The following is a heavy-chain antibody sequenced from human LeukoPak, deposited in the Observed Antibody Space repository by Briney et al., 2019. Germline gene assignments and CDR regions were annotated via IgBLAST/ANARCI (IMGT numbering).Heavy chain of an antibody. CDR3: TRLTMVRGLILYFDY. Sequence: NPSETLSLTCTVSGGSISSYYWSWIRQPAGKGLEWIGRIYTSGSTNYNPSLKSRVTMSVDTSKNQFSLKLSSVTAADTAVYYCTRLTMVRGLILYFDYWSQGTLVTVSS. J-gene: IGHJ4*02. D-gene: IGHD3-10*01. CDR1: GGSISSYY. V-gene: IGHV4-4*07. CDR2: IYTSGST.